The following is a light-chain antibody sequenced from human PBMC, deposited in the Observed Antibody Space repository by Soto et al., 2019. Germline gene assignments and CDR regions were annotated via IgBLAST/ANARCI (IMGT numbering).Light chain of an antibody. J-gene: IGKJ1*01. V-gene: IGKV3-20*01. Sequence: EIVLTQSPGTLSLSPGERATLSCRASQSVSSTYLAWYQQKPGQAPRLLIYGASSRATGIPDRFSGSGSGTDFTLTISRLEPEDFAVYYRQQYGSSRTFCQGTNVDIK. CDR1: QSVSSTY. CDR2: GAS. CDR3: QQYGSSRT.